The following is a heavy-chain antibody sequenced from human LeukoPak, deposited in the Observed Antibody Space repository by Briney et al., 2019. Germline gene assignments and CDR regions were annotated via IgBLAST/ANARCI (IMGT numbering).Heavy chain of an antibody. CDR3: ARASVKHRIVAGDYFDY. J-gene: IGHJ4*02. CDR2: ISQSAIA. Sequence: PSETLSLTCAVSGYSINSAHYWVWIRQPPGKGLEWIGNISQSAIASYNPSLKSRVTISVDTSKNQFSLKMTSLTAADTAVYFCARASVKHRIVAGDYFDYWGRGTLVTVSS. D-gene: IGHD2-15*01. V-gene: IGHV4-38-2*01. CDR1: GYSINSAHY.